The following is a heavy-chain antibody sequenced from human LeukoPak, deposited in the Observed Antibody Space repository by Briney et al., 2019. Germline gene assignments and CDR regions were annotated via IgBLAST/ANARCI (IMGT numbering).Heavy chain of an antibody. CDR1: GYSFTSYW. Sequence: GESLKISCKGSGYSFTSYWIGWVRQMPGKGLEWMGIIYPGDSDTRYSPSFQGQVTISADKSISTAYLQWSSLKASDTAMYYCARLSRRRYCSSTSCSEYYFDYWGQGTLVTVSS. CDR3: ARLSRRRYCSSTSCSEYYFDY. J-gene: IGHJ4*02. D-gene: IGHD2-2*01. CDR2: IYPGDSDT. V-gene: IGHV5-51*01.